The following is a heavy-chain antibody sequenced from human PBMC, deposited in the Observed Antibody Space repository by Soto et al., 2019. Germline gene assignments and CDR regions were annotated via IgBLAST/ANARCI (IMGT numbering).Heavy chain of an antibody. CDR1: GFTFSSYG. CDR2: ISYDGSNK. CDR3: FTISNWFDP. Sequence: GGSVRLSCAACGFTFSSYGMHWVRQAPGKGLEWVAVISYDGSNKYYADSVKGRFTISRDNSKNTLYLQMNSLRAEDTAVYYCFTISNWFDPWGQGTLVTVSS. D-gene: IGHD3-9*01. V-gene: IGHV3-30*03. J-gene: IGHJ5*02.